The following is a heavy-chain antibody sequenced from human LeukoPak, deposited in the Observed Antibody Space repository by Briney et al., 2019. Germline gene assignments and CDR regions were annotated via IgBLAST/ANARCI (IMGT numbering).Heavy chain of an antibody. CDR2: ISSGGTTT. J-gene: IGHJ4*02. CDR3: AKGELRGDFDY. D-gene: IGHD1-26*01. V-gene: IGHV3-48*03. Sequence: PGGSLRLSCAASGFTFGGFEINWVRQAPGKGLEWVSHISSGGTTTYHAASVKGRFTISRDNSKNTLYLQMNSLRAEDTAVYYCAKGELRGDFDYWGQGTLVTVSS. CDR1: GFTFGGFE.